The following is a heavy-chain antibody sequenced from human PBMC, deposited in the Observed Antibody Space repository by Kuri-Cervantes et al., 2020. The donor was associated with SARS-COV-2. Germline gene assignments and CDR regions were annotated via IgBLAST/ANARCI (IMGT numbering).Heavy chain of an antibody. J-gene: IGHJ2*01. CDR1: GGSFSGYY. Sequence: ESLKISCAVYGGSFSGYYWSWIRQPPGKGLEWIGEINHSGSTNYNPSLKSRVTISVDTSKNQFSLKLSSVTAADTAVYYCARDTELGMWSGGYFDLWGRGTLVTVSS. D-gene: IGHD7-27*01. CDR2: INHSGST. V-gene: IGHV4-34*01. CDR3: ARDTELGMWSGGYFDL.